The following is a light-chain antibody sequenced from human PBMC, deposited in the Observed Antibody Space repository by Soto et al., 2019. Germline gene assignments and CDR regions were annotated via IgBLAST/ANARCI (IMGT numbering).Light chain of an antibody. CDR3: SSYTSSSTSYV. Sequence: QSVLTQPASVSGSPGQSITISCTGTSSDVGGYNYVSWYQQYPGKAPKLMIYEVTNRPSGVSNRFSGSKSGNTASLTISGLQAEDEAEYYCSSYTSSSTSYVFGTGTKLT. J-gene: IGLJ1*01. CDR2: EVT. CDR1: SSDVGGYNY. V-gene: IGLV2-14*01.